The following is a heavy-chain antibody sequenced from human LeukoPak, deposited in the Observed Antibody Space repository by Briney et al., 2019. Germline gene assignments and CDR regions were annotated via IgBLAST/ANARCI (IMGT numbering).Heavy chain of an antibody. CDR1: GGSISSYY. CDR3: ARGGEYSYGMIDY. CDR2: IYYSGST. J-gene: IGHJ4*02. D-gene: IGHD5-18*01. Sequence: SETLSLTCTVSGGSISSYYWSWIRQPPGKGLEWIGYIYYSGSTNYNPSLKSRVTISVDTSKNQFSLKLSSVTAADTAVYYCARGGEYSYGMIDYWGQGTLVTVSS. V-gene: IGHV4-59*01.